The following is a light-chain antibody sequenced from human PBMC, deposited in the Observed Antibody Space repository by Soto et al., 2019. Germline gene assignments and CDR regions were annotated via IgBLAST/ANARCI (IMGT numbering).Light chain of an antibody. CDR1: QSVSNNY. CDR2: DAS. Sequence: EIVLTQSPGTLSLSPGERSTLSCRASQSVSNNYLAWYQQKPGQAPRLLIYDASKRATDIPDRFSGSGSGTDFTLTISSLEPEDFAVYYCQQRSNWSFGQGTKVDIK. J-gene: IGKJ1*01. CDR3: QQRSNWS. V-gene: IGKV3-11*01.